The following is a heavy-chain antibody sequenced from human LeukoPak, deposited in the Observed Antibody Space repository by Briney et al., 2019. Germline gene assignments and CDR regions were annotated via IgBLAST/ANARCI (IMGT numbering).Heavy chain of an antibody. CDR2: TYSSGTT. CDR3: AREPTYSSSLDY. J-gene: IGHJ4*02. CDR1: GFTVSSNY. Sequence: GGSLRLSCAASGFTVSSNYMSWVRQAPGRGLEYISVTYSSGTTYYADSVRDRFTISRDNSRNTLYLQMNSLRPEDTAVYYCAREPTYSSSLDYWGQGTLVTVSS. D-gene: IGHD6-6*01. V-gene: IGHV3-53*01.